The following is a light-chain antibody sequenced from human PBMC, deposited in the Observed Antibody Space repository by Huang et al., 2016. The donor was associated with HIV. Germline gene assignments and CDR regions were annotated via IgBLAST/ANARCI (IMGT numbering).Light chain of an antibody. CDR1: QSVSNY. CDR3: QQRNSWPPIFT. Sequence: EIVLTQSPATLSLSPGERATLSCRASQSVSNYLAWYQQKSGQAPRLLIYDASNRATGFPARFSGSGSGTDFTLTISSLEPEDFAVYYCQQRNSWPPIFTFGPGTKVDIK. J-gene: IGKJ3*01. V-gene: IGKV3-11*01. CDR2: DAS.